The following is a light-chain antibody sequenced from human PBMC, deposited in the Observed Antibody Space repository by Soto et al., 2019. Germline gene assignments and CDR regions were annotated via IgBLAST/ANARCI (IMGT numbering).Light chain of an antibody. CDR3: HQYYSHSPLT. V-gene: IGKV4-1*01. CDR2: WAS. J-gene: IGKJ4*01. Sequence: DIVMTQSPDSLAVSLGERATINCKSSQSVLYSSNNKNYLAWYQQKPGQPPKLLIYWASTRESGVPDRFSGSGSGTDFTLTISSLQAEDVAVYYCHQYYSHSPLTFGGGTKVEIK. CDR1: QSVLYSSNNKNY.